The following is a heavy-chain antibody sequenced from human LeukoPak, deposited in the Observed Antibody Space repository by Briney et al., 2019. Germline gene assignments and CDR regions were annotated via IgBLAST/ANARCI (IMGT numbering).Heavy chain of an antibody. CDR1: GYTFTVNY. V-gene: IGHV1-2*02. CDR2: INTNNGGT. Sequence: ASVKVSCKASGYTFTVNYLHWVRPAPGQGRGWMGWINTNNGGTSYAQTFLGRVTMTRDTSISTAYLELVSLRSDDTAVYYCARGAVGMLGPNNPFDYWGQGTLVTLSS. D-gene: IGHD1-26*01. J-gene: IGHJ4*02. CDR3: ARGAVGMLGPNNPFDY.